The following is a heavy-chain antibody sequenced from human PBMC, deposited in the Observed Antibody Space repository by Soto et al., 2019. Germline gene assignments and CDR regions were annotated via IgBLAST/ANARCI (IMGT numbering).Heavy chain of an antibody. CDR3: AQEGGAQSYYYYGMDV. D-gene: IGHD1-26*01. CDR1: GFTFNSYW. J-gene: IGHJ6*02. Sequence: GGSLRLSCAASGFTFNSYWMRWVRQAPGKGLEWVANVKQDGSEKHYVDSVKGRFTISRDNAKNTLYLQMNSLRAEDTSVYYCAQEGGAQSYYYYGMDVWGQGTTVTVSS. V-gene: IGHV3-7*01. CDR2: VKQDGSEK.